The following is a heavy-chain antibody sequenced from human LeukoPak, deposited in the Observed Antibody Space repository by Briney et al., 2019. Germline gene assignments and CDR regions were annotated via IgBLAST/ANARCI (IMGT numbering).Heavy chain of an antibody. CDR1: GYTFTCYG. CDR3: ARDTGDYGDSPEGLYYYYYGMDV. V-gene: IGHV1-18*01. Sequence: ASVKVSCKASGYTFTCYGISWVRQAPGQGLEWMGWISAYNGNTNYAQKLQGRVTMTTDTSTSTAYMELRSLRSDDTAVYYCARDTGDYGDSPEGLYYYYYGMDVWGQGTTVTVSS. CDR2: ISAYNGNT. J-gene: IGHJ6*02. D-gene: IGHD4-17*01.